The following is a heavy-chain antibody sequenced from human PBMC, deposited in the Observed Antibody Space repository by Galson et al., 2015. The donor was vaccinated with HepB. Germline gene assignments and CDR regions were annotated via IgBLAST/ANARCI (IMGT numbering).Heavy chain of an antibody. CDR3: AREDSPYVWGSYRYLDY. CDR1: GGTFSSYA. D-gene: IGHD3-16*02. Sequence: SVKVSCKASGGTFSSYAISWVRQAPGQGLEWMGGIIPIFGTANYAQKFQGRVTITADESTSTAYMELSSLRSEDTAVYYCAREDSPYVWGSYRYLDYWGQGTLVTVSS. V-gene: IGHV1-69*13. J-gene: IGHJ4*02. CDR2: IIPIFGTA.